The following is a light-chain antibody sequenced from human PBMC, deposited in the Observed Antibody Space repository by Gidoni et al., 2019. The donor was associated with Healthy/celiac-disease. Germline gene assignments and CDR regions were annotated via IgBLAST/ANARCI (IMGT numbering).Light chain of an antibody. CDR1: QSVSSY. CDR2: DAS. J-gene: IGKJ1*01. CDR3: QQRSNWPPG. V-gene: IGKV3-11*01. Sequence: EIVLTQSPATLSLSPGERATLSCRASQSVSSYLASYQQKPGQAPRLLIYDASNRATGIPARFSGSGSGTDFTLTISSLEPEDFAVYYCQQRSNWPPGFXQXTKVEIK.